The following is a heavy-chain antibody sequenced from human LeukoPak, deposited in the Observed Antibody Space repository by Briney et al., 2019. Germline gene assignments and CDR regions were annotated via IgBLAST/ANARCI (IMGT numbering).Heavy chain of an antibody. J-gene: IGHJ4*02. CDR3: ARGKGRGYNHTHLDY. CDR1: GFTYSTHA. V-gene: IGHV3-23*01. D-gene: IGHD5-18*01. Sequence: GGSLRLSCAASGFTYSTHAMTWVRQAPGKGLEWVSGITGSGDSTYYADSVKGRFTISRDNSENTLLLQMNSLRAEDTAVYHCARGKGRGYNHTHLDYWGQGTLVTVSS. CDR2: ITGSGDST.